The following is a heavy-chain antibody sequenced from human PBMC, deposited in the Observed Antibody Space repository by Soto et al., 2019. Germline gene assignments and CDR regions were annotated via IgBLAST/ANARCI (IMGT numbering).Heavy chain of an antibody. J-gene: IGHJ6*03. V-gene: IGHV3-74*01. CDR2: INSDGSST. CDR1: GFTFSSYW. D-gene: IGHD5-18*01. CDR3: ARGSVQLWLNLSHMDV. Sequence: EVQLVESGGGLVQPGGSLRLSCAASGFTFSSYWMHWVRQAPGKGLVWVSRINSDGSSTSYADSVKGRFTISRDNAKNTLYLQMNSLRAEDTAVYYCARGSVQLWLNLSHMDVWGKGTMVTVSS.